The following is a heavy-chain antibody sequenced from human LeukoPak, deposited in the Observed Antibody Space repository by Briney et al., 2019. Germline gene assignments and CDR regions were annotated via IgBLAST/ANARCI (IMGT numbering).Heavy chain of an antibody. Sequence: ASVKVSCKASGYTFTSYGISWVRQAPGQGLEWMGWISAYNGNTNYAQKLQGRVTMTTDTSTSTAYMELRSLRSDDTAVYYCAKDLINYGDYADAFDIWGQGTMVTVSS. CDR2: ISAYNGNT. V-gene: IGHV1-18*01. CDR3: AKDLINYGDYADAFDI. CDR1: GYTFTSYG. J-gene: IGHJ3*02. D-gene: IGHD4-17*01.